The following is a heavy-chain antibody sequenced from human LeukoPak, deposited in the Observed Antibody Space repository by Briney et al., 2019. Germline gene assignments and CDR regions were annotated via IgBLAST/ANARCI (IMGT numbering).Heavy chain of an antibody. V-gene: IGHV4-39*07. CDR3: FQLELQF. Sequence: SETLSLTCTVSGGSISSSSYYWGWIRQPPGKGLEWIGSIYYSGSTYYNPSLKSRVTISVDTSKNQFSLKLSSVTAADTAVYYCFQLELQFWGQGTLVTVSS. D-gene: IGHD1-7*01. J-gene: IGHJ4*02. CDR2: IYYSGST. CDR1: GGSISSSSYY.